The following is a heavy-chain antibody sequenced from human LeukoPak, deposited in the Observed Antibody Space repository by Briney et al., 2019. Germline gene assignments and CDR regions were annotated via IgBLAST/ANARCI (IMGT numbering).Heavy chain of an antibody. Sequence: PSETQSLTCAVSGGSISSSNWWSWVRQPPGKGLEWIGEIYHSGSTNYNPSLKSRVTISVDKSKNQFSLKLSSVTAADTAVYYCARWYPSRYAFDIWGQGTMVTVSS. D-gene: IGHD1-14*01. CDR1: GGSISSSNW. J-gene: IGHJ3*02. CDR2: IYHSGST. CDR3: ARWYPSRYAFDI. V-gene: IGHV4-4*02.